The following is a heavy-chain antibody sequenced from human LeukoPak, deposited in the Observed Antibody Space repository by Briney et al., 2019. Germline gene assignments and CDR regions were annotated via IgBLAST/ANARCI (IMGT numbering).Heavy chain of an antibody. J-gene: IGHJ6*02. D-gene: IGHD6-19*01. CDR1: GYLFTSRV. V-gene: IGHV1-18*01. CDR2: ISAYNGNT. CDR3: ARDLPGAAVEGTTRGMDV. Sequence: GASVKVSCKASGYLFTSRVTTWVRQAPDQGLEWRGWISAYNGNTNYAQNVQGRVTVTRDTSTSIAYMELRSLRFDDAAVYYCARDLPGAAVEGTTRGMDVWGQGTTVTVSS.